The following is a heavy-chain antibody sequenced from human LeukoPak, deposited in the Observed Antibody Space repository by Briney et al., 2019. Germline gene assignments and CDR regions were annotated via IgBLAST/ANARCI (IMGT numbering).Heavy chain of an antibody. CDR1: GFTFGGYE. CDR2: ISSSGSTI. D-gene: IGHD1-26*01. Sequence: GSLRLSCAASGFTFGGYEMNWVRQAPGKGLEWVSYISSSGSTINYADSVKGRFTISRDTSTNTVYLQMSSLTDEDTAIYYCARDSTYYYFDYWGQGTLVTVSS. J-gene: IGHJ4*02. CDR3: ARDSTYYYFDY. V-gene: IGHV3-48*03.